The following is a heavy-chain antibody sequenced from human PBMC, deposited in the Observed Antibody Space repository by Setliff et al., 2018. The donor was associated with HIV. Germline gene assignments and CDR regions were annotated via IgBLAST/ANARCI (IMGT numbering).Heavy chain of an antibody. CDR3: ARVGNNRLQFFDH. D-gene: IGHD5-12*01. CDR1: GGTFSSYA. V-gene: IGHV1-3*01. Sequence: ASVKVSCKASGGTFSSYAINWVRQAPGQRPEWMARINAGNGNREYSPKFQGRVTITADTSASTMYMELSSLRSEDTAVYYCARVGNNRLQFFDHWGQGTLVTVSS. CDR2: INAGNGNR. J-gene: IGHJ4*02.